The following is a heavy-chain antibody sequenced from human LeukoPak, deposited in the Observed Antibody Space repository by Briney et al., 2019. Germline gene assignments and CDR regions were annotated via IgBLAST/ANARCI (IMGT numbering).Heavy chain of an antibody. J-gene: IGHJ4*02. CDR3: AKDIYSGYEGYFDY. CDR1: GFTFDDYA. CDR2: ISWNSGSI. V-gene: IGHV3-9*01. D-gene: IGHD5-12*01. Sequence: PGGSLRLSCAASGFTFDDYAMHWVRQAPGKGLEWVSGISWNSGSIGYADSVKGRFTISRDNAKNSLYLQMNSLRAEDTALYYCAKDIYSGYEGYFDYWGQGTLVTVSS.